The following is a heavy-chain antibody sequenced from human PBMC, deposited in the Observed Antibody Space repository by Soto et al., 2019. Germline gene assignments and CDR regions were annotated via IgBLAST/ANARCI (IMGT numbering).Heavy chain of an antibody. V-gene: IGHV1-18*04. CDR1: GYTFTSYY. D-gene: IGHD3-9*01. CDR3: AREYDILTGYYRSDAFDI. CDR2: ISANNGNT. J-gene: IGHJ3*02. Sequence: ASVKVSCKASGYTFTSYYMHWVRQAPGQGLEWMGRISANNGNTNYAQKLQGRVTMTTDTSTSTAYMELRSLRSDDTAVYYCAREYDILTGYYRSDAFDIWGQGTMVTVSS.